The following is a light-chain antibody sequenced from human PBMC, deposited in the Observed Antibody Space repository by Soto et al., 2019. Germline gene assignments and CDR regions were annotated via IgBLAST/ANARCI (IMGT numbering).Light chain of an antibody. J-gene: IGLJ2*01. CDR3: SSYTSSSTLV. V-gene: IGLV2-14*01. CDR2: DVS. Sequence: QSALTQPRSVSGSPGQSVTISCTGTSSDVGGYNYVSWYQQHPGKAPKLMIYDVSNRPSGVSNRFSGSKSGNTAFLTISGLQAEDEADYYCSSYTSSSTLVFGGGTQLTVL. CDR1: SSDVGGYNY.